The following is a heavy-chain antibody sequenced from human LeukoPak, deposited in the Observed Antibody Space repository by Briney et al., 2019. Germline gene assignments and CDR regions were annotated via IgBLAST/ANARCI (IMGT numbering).Heavy chain of an antibody. CDR2: INANSGDT. V-gene: IGHV1-2*02. CDR3: ARDSYYDSSGYYSSEYFQH. J-gene: IGHJ1*01. CDR1: GYIFTGYY. Sequence: ASVKVSCKASGYIFTGYYMHWVRQAPGQGLEWMGWINANSGDTNYAQKFQGRVTMTRDTSISTAYMELSRLRSDDTAVYYCARDSYYDSSGYYSSEYFQHWGQGTLVTVSS. D-gene: IGHD3-22*01.